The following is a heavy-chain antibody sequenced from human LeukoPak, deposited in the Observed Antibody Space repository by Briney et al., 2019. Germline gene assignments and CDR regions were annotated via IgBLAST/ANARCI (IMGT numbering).Heavy chain of an antibody. D-gene: IGHD6-13*01. CDR3: AKDLGPEDSSSYGWFDP. J-gene: IGHJ5*02. CDR2: ISYDGSNK. Sequence: PGRSLRLSCAASGFTFSSYAMRWVRQAPGKGLEWVAVISYDGSNKYYADSVKGRFTISRDNSKNTLYLQMNSLRAEDTAVYYCAKDLGPEDSSSYGWFDPWGQGTLVTVSS. CDR1: GFTFSSYA. V-gene: IGHV3-30*04.